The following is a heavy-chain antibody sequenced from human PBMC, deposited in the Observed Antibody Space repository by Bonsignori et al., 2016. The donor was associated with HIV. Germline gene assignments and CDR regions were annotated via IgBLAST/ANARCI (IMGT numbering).Heavy chain of an antibody. Sequence: WIRQPPGKGLEWIGEINHSGSTNYNPSLKSRVTISVDTSKKQFSLELTSVTAADTAVYFCAACGSGTPSWFDPWGQGTLVTVSS. J-gene: IGHJ5*02. D-gene: IGHD3-10*01. CDR3: AACGSGTPSWFDP. CDR2: INHSGST. V-gene: IGHV4-34*01.